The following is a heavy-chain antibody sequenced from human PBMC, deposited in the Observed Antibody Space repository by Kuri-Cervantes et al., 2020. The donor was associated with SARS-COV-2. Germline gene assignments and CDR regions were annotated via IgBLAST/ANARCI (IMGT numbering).Heavy chain of an antibody. V-gene: IGHV4-61*09. D-gene: IGHD3-10*01. CDR1: CVSVTGGTYY. J-gene: IGHJ6*03. CDR3: ARDPSDYGSGSNYYMDV. CDR2: LDTSGTT. Sequence: SQTLSLTWSVSCVSVTGGTYYWAWIRQPAGKGLEWIGHLDTSGTTTYNPSLKSRVTISVDTSKNQFSLKLSSVTAADTAVYYCARDPSDYGSGSNYYMDVWGKGNPGHRLL.